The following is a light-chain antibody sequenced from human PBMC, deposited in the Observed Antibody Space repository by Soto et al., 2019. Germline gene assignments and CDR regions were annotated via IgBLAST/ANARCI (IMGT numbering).Light chain of an antibody. CDR1: QYVSTTF. V-gene: IGKV3-20*01. Sequence: EIVLTQSPGTLSLSPGERATLSCRASQYVSTTFFAWYQQKPGQAPRLLIYGTSNRATGIPDRFSGSGSGTDFTLTISRPEPEDFAGYYCQQYGSSPLTCGGGTRMEIK. J-gene: IGKJ4*01. CDR2: GTS. CDR3: QQYGSSPLT.